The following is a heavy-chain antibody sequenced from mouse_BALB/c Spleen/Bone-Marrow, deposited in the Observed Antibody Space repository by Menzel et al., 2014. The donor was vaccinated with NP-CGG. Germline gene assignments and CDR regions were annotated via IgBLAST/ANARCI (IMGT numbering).Heavy chain of an antibody. V-gene: IGHV5-12*02. Sequence: EAHLVESGGGLVQPGGSLKLSCATSGFTFSDYYMYWVRQTPEKRLEWVAYISNGGGSTYYPDTVKGRFTISRDNAKNXXXXXXXXLKSEDTAMYYCARNAFYRGYAMDYLGQGTSVTVSS. CDR2: ISNGGGST. D-gene: IGHD2-12*01. CDR1: GFTFSDYY. J-gene: IGHJ4*01. CDR3: ARNAFYRGYAMDY.